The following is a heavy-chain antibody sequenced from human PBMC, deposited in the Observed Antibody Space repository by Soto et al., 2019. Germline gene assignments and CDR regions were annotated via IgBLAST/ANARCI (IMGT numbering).Heavy chain of an antibody. J-gene: IGHJ4*02. Sequence: SETLSLTCTVSGGSISSGGYYWSWIRQHPGKGLEWIGYIYYSGSTYYNPSLKSRVTISVDTSKNQFSLKLSSVTAADTAVYYCARDRTSPGTLDYWGQGTLVTVSS. CDR3: ARDRTSPGTLDY. CDR1: GGSISSGGYY. CDR2: IYYSGST. V-gene: IGHV4-31*03. D-gene: IGHD1-7*01.